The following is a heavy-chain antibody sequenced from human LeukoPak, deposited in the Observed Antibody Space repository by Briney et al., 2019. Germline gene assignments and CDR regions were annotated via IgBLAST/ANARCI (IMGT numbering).Heavy chain of an antibody. CDR2: ISGSGETT. CDR1: GFTFSSYG. D-gene: IGHD3-22*01. Sequence: PGGSLRLSCAASGFTFSSYGMTWLRQTPAKGLEWVSAISGSGETTYYSDSVKGRFTISRDNSKNTLFLQMNSLRVEDAAMYYCAKTHGYFDQWGKGTLVAVSS. J-gene: IGHJ4*02. V-gene: IGHV3-23*01. CDR3: AKTHGYFDQ.